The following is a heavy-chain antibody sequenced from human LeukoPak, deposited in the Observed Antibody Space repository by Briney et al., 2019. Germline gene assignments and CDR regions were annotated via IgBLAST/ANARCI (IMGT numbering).Heavy chain of an antibody. J-gene: IGHJ4*02. D-gene: IGHD3-22*01. Sequence: PSETLSLTCSVSGVSISSYYWSWVRQPPGKGLEWIGYMSYSGRNNYNSSPKRRVTIALDTAQNQFSLKFRSVTAADTAVYYCARAWSDGTGYFIDFWGQGILVAVSS. CDR2: MSYSGRN. V-gene: IGHV4-59*01. CDR1: GVSISSYY. CDR3: ARAWSDGTGYFIDF.